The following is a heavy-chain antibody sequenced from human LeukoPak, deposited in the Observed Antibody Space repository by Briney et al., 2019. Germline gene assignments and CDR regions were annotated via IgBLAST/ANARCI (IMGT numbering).Heavy chain of an antibody. Sequence: GASVKVSCKASGYTFTSYGISWVRQGPGQGLEWMGWISAYNGNTNYAQKLQGRVTMTTDTSTSTAYMELRSLRSDDTAVYYCARDLGKHLDSSGAFDYWGQGTLVTVSS. CDR1: GYTFTSYG. CDR2: ISAYNGNT. J-gene: IGHJ4*02. D-gene: IGHD3-22*01. CDR3: ARDLGKHLDSSGAFDY. V-gene: IGHV1-18*01.